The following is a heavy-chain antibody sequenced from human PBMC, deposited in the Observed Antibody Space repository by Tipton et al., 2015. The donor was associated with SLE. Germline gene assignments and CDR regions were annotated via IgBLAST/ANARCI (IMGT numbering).Heavy chain of an antibody. CDR1: GGSMSSDTYY. Sequence: TLSLTCTVSGGSMSSDTYYWSWIRQPAGMGLECIGHVSSRGSPTSHPSLKSRVTISVDTSKNQFSLRLTSVTAADTAVYYCARVTVGHWYFDLWGRGTLVTVSS. V-gene: IGHV4-61*09. D-gene: IGHD1-26*01. J-gene: IGHJ2*01. CDR3: ARVTVGHWYFDL. CDR2: VSSRGSP.